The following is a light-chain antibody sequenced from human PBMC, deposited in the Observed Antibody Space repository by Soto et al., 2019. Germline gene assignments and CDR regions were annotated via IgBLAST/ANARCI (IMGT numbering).Light chain of an antibody. V-gene: IGLV2-8*01. CDR1: SSDVGGYNY. CDR2: EVN. Sequence: QSVLTQPPSASGSPGQSVAISCTGTSSDVGGYNYVSWYQQHPGKAPKLMIYEVNKRPSGVPDRFSGSKSGNTASLTVSGLQAEDEADYYCSSHSSSSTLYVFGTGTKVTVL. CDR3: SSHSSSSTLYV. J-gene: IGLJ1*01.